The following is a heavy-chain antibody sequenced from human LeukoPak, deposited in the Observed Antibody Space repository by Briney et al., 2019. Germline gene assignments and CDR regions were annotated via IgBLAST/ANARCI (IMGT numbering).Heavy chain of an antibody. Sequence: SGGSLRLSCAASGFTFSSYAMSWVRQAPGKGLEWVSSISGSDGTTYYADSVKGRFTISRDNSKYTLSLQMNSLRAEDTAVYYCARAGWPTIYDAFDIWGQGTMVTVSS. CDR1: GFTFSSYA. D-gene: IGHD3-3*01. V-gene: IGHV3-23*01. J-gene: IGHJ3*02. CDR3: ARAGWPTIYDAFDI. CDR2: ISGSDGTT.